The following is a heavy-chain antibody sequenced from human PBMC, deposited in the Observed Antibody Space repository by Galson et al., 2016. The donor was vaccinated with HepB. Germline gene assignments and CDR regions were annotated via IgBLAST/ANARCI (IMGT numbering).Heavy chain of an antibody. Sequence: SLRLSCAASGFTVSNNYMKWVRQAPGKGLEWVSLIYSNGDTRYADSVKGRFTISRDNFKNTVYLHMNNLRAEDTAMCYCSRDRHRLSQNTVIGLWGQGTLVTVSS. CDR1: GFTVSNNY. J-gene: IGHJ4*02. CDR3: SRDRHRLSQNTVIGL. V-gene: IGHV3-53*01. D-gene: IGHD2/OR15-2a*01. CDR2: IYSNGDT.